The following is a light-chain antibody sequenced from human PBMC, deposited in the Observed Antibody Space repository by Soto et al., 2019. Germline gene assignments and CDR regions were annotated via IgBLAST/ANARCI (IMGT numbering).Light chain of an antibody. Sequence: EIVMTQSPSTLSFSPWERSTLSFMASQSVSSYLAWYQQKPGQAPRLLIYDASNRATGIPARFSGSGSGTDFTLTISSLEPEDFAVYYCQQRSNWPPITFGQGTRLEIK. CDR1: QSVSSY. V-gene: IGKV3-11*01. CDR2: DAS. CDR3: QQRSNWPPIT. J-gene: IGKJ5*01.